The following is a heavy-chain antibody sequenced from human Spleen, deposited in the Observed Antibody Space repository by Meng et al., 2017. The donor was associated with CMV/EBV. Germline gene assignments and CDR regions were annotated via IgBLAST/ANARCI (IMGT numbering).Heavy chain of an antibody. Sequence: GESLKISCAASGFIFSSYWMSWVRQSPGKGLEWVAMIKPDGSEKYYADSVKGRFTISRDNAKNSLFLQMNSLRAEDTAVYYCAKALDFFPNYYYYGMDVWGQGTTVTVSS. J-gene: IGHJ6*02. CDR1: GFIFSSYW. V-gene: IGHV3-7*03. D-gene: IGHD3-3*01. CDR3: AKALDFFPNYYYYGMDV. CDR2: IKPDGSEK.